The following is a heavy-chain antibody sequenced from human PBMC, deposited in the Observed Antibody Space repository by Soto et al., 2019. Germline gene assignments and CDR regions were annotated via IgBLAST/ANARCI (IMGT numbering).Heavy chain of an antibody. Sequence: PSETLSLTCTVSGGSISSYYWSWIRQPPGKGLEWIGYIYYSGSTNYNPSLKSRVTISVDTSKNQFSLKLSSVTAADMRVYYCAISMYCTNGVCYYFDYWHQRTLVTVSS. CDR2: IYYSGST. V-gene: IGHV4-59*01. J-gene: IGHJ4*02. CDR3: AISMYCTNGVCYYFDY. D-gene: IGHD2-8*01. CDR1: GGSISSYY.